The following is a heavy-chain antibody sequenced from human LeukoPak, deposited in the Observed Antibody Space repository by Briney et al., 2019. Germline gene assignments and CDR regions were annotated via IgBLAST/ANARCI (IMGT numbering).Heavy chain of an antibody. Sequence: ASVKVSCKASGGTFSSYAISWVRQAPGQGLEWMGGIIPIFGTANYAQKFQGRVTITADKSTSTAYMELSSLRSEDTAVYYCARGIGSSWLFDPWGQGTLVTVSS. D-gene: IGHD6-13*01. CDR3: ARGIGSSWLFDP. V-gene: IGHV1-69*06. J-gene: IGHJ5*02. CDR1: GGTFSSYA. CDR2: IIPIFGTA.